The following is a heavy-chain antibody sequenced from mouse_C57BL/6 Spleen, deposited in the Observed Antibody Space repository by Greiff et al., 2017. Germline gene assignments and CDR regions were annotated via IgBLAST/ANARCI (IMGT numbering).Heavy chain of an antibody. CDR2: ILPGSGCT. D-gene: IGHD3-3*01. CDR3: ARRDEEAWFAY. Sequence: VQLQQSGAELMKPGASVKLSCKATGYTFTGYWIEWVKQRPGHGLEWIGEILPGSGCTNYNEKFKGKATFTADTSSNTAYMQLSSLTTEDSAIYYCARRDEEAWFAYWGQGTLVTVSA. V-gene: IGHV1-9*01. J-gene: IGHJ3*01. CDR1: GYTFTGYW.